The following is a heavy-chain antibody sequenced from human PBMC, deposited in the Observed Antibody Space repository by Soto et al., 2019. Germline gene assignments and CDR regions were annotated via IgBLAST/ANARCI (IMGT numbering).Heavy chain of an antibody. Sequence: ASVKVSCKASGYTFTGYYMHWVRQAPGQGLEWMGWINPNSGGTNYAQKFQGWVTMTRDTSISTAYMELSRLRSDDTAVYYCARDESGSYGYPLLGDWGQGTLVTVSS. CDR2: INPNSGGT. CDR3: ARDESGSYGYPLLGD. CDR1: GYTFTGYY. D-gene: IGHD5-18*01. J-gene: IGHJ4*02. V-gene: IGHV1-2*04.